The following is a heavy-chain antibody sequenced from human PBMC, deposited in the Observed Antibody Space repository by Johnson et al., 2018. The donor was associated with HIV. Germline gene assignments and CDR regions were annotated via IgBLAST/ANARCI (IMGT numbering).Heavy chain of an antibody. J-gene: IGHJ3*02. CDR1: GFTVSSNY. CDR3: ARGTGTDDAFDI. D-gene: IGHD1-1*01. V-gene: IGHV3-53*01. Sequence: VQLVESGGGLIQPGGSLRLSCSASGFTVSSNYMSWVRQAPGKGLVWVSIIYSGGSTYYAASAKSRFTISRDNSKNTLYLQMNSLRAEDTAVYYCARGTGTDDAFDIWGQGTMVTVSS. CDR2: IYSGGST.